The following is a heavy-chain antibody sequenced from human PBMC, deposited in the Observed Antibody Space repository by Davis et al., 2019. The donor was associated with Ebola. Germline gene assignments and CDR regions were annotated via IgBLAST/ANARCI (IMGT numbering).Heavy chain of an antibody. CDR3: ASGVPGY. J-gene: IGHJ4*02. Sequence: SETLSLTCAVYGGSFSGYYWSWIRQPPGKGLEWIGEINHSGSTNYNPSLKSRVTISLDRSKNQFSLKLNSVTAADTAVYYCASGVPGYWGQGTLVTVSS. V-gene: IGHV4-34*01. CDR1: GGSFSGYY. CDR2: INHSGST.